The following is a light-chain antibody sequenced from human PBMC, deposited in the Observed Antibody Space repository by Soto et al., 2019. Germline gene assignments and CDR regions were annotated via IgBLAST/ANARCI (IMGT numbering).Light chain of an antibody. CDR1: QSVGSNY. V-gene: IGKV3-20*01. Sequence: ELVLTQSPGTLSLSPGEGATLSCRASQSVGSNYLAWYQQKPGQAPKLLIYGASSRATGIPDRFGGSGSGTDFTSTISGLEPEDFAVYYCQQDGSSPVTFGQGTKLEIK. CDR3: QQDGSSPVT. CDR2: GAS. J-gene: IGKJ2*01.